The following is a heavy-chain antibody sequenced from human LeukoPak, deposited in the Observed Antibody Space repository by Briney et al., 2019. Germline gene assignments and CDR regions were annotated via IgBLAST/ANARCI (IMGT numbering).Heavy chain of an antibody. D-gene: IGHD6-19*01. V-gene: IGHV4-61*08. CDR1: GGSISSGGYY. Sequence: SETLSLTCTVSGGSISSGGYYWSWIRQPPGKGLEWIGYIYYSGSTNYNPSLKSRVTISVDTSKNQFSLKLSSVTAADTAVYYCARQGIEYSSGWYEYYFDYWGQGTLVTVSS. CDR2: IYYSGST. J-gene: IGHJ4*02. CDR3: ARQGIEYSSGWYEYYFDY.